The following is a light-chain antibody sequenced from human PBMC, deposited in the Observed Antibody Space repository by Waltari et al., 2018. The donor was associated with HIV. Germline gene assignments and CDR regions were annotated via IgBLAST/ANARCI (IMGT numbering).Light chain of an antibody. V-gene: IGLV2-11*01. J-gene: IGLJ3*02. CDR2: EVT. CDR3: CSYAGGYTLV. CDR1: SRDVGGYNY. Sequence: QSALPQPGSVSGSPGQSVTISCTGTSRDVGGYNYVSWYQQHPGKAPKLMIYEVTKRPSGVPDRFSGSKSGNTASLTISGLQAEDEADYFCCSYAGGYTLVFGGGTKLTVL.